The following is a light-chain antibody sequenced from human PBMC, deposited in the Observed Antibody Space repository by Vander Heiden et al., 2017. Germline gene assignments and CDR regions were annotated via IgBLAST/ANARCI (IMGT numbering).Light chain of an antibody. CDR1: QNVSSN. CDR2: GAS. J-gene: IGKJ1*01. Sequence: IGMTLPPASLSSSSGGRATLPCRASQNVSSNLAWYQQKPGQAPRLLIYGASTRATGIPARFSGSGSGTEFTLTISSLQSEDFAVYYCQQYNNWPPWTFGQGTKVEIK. CDR3: QQYNNWPPWT. V-gene: IGKV3-15*01.